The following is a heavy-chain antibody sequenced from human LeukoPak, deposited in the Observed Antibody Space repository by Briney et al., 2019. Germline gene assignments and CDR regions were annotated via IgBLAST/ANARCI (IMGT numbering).Heavy chain of an antibody. CDR3: VSFYETY. CDR1: GLTFSSHW. V-gene: IGHV3-74*01. D-gene: IGHD2/OR15-2a*01. CDR2: ITNDGSST. J-gene: IGHJ4*02. Sequence: GGSLRLSCAASGLTFSSHWMHWVRQAPGKGLVWVSRITNDGSSTTYADSVTGRFTISKDNAKNTVYLQMNSLRAEDTAVYYCVSFYETYWGRGTLVTVSS.